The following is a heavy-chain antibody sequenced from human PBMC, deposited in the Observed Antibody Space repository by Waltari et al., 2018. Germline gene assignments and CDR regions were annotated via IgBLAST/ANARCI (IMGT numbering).Heavy chain of an antibody. J-gene: IGHJ4*02. CDR1: GFSFKDSH. V-gene: IGHV3-23*01. Sequence: EVPLLESGGTPQQLGGSLGLSCPASGFSFKDSHIPWARQAPVKGLEWVASISGSGRTSFYADPVKGRFTISRDNDRNTLYLQMSGLRAADTAFYYCAKDLDGDWIEAFYFDYWGRGTLVTV. CDR2: ISGSGRTS. CDR3: AKDLDGDWIEAFYFDY. D-gene: IGHD4-17*01.